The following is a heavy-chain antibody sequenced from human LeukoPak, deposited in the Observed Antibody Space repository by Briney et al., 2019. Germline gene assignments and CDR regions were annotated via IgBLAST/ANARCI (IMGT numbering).Heavy chain of an antibody. V-gene: IGHV4-4*02. J-gene: IGHJ4*02. CDR1: GGSISSSNW. Sequence: SETLSLTCAVSGGSISSSNWWSWVRPPPGKGLEWIGEIYHSGSTNYNPSPKSRVTISVDKSKNQFSLKLSSVTAADTAVYYCARGGSIAARLRFDYWGQGTLVTVSS. D-gene: IGHD6-6*01. CDR3: ARGGSIAARLRFDY. CDR2: IYHSGST.